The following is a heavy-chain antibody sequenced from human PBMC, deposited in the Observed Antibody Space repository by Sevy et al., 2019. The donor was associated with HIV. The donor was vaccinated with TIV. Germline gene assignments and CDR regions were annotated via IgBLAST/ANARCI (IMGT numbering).Heavy chain of an antibody. Sequence: GGSLRLSCEASGFTFSDYWMTWVRQAPGKGLEWVASINRDGSEKYFIDSVKVPFIISRHKLKKSMFLQMNTLRVEDTGALYCLRGGGGYWGQEILVTVSS. V-gene: IGHV3-7*01. CDR3: LRGGGGY. D-gene: IGHD5-12*01. J-gene: IGHJ4*02. CDR2: INRDGSEK. CDR1: GFTFSDYW.